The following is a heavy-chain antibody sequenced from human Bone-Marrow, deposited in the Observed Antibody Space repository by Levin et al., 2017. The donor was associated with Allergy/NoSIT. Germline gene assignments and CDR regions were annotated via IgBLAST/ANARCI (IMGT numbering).Heavy chain of an antibody. CDR2: TSDSGGST. D-gene: IGHD2-2*01. Sequence: GESLKISCAASGFTFSSYAMNWVRQAPGKGLEWASGTSDSGGSTYYADSVKGRFTISRDNSKNTLYLQVNSLRAEDTALYYCAKDLSAVPAANYYYAMDVWGPGTTVTVSS. CDR3: AKDLSAVPAANYYYAMDV. J-gene: IGHJ6*02. V-gene: IGHV3-23*01. CDR1: GFTFSSYA.